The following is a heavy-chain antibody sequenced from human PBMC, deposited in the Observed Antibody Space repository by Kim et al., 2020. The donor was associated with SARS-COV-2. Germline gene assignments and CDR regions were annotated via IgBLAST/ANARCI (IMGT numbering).Heavy chain of an antibody. D-gene: IGHD6-19*01. J-gene: IGHJ4*02. Sequence: GGSLRLSCAASGFTFSSYGMHWVRQAPGKGLEWVAVIWYDGSNKYYADSVKGRFTISRDNSKNTLYLQMNSLRAEDTAVYYCAKDQQWLVPNPTYFDYWGQGTLVTVSS. CDR3: AKDQQWLVPNPTYFDY. CDR1: GFTFSSYG. V-gene: IGHV3-33*06. CDR2: IWYDGSNK.